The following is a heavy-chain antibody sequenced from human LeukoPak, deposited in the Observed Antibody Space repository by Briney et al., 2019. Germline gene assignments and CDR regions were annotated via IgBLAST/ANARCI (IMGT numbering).Heavy chain of an antibody. CDR1: GFSVSSYA. V-gene: IGHV3-66*02. CDR2: VYSAGAT. J-gene: IGHJ5*02. Sequence: QSGGSLRLSCVASGFSVSSYAMSWVRQAPGKAPEWVSLVYSAGATHYADSVQGRFIISRDNSKNTLYLQMNNLRVEDTAVYHCVRDRAEGRAWVEFDPWGQGTVVTVSS. CDR3: VRDRAEGRAWVEFDP.